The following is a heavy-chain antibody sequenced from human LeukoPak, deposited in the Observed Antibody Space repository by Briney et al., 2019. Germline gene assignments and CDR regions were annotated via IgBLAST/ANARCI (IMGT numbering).Heavy chain of an antibody. D-gene: IGHD1-14*01. CDR1: GFTFSSYG. CDR3: ARGPEAGNWFDP. V-gene: IGHV3-33*01. CDR2: IWYDGSNK. Sequence: PGGSLRLSCAASGFTFSSYGMHWVRQAPGKGLEWVAVIWYDGSNKYYADSVKGRFTISRDNSKNTLYLQTNSLRAEDTAVYYCARGPEAGNWFDPWGQGTLVTVSS. J-gene: IGHJ5*02.